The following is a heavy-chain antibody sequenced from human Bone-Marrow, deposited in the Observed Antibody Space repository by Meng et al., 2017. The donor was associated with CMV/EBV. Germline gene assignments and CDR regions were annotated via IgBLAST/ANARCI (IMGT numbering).Heavy chain of an antibody. CDR2: ISYDGSNK. Sequence: GESLKISCAASGFTFSSYAMHWVRQAPGKGLEWVAVISYDGSNKYYADSVKGRFTISRDNSKNTLYLQMNSLRAEDTAVYYCARGAFGDCSSTSCYTLDYWGQGTLVTFSS. CDR1: GFTFSSYA. V-gene: IGHV3-30*04. D-gene: IGHD2-2*02. CDR3: ARGAFGDCSSTSCYTLDY. J-gene: IGHJ4*02.